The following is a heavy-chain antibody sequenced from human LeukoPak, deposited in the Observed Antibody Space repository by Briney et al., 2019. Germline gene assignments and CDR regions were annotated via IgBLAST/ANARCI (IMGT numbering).Heavy chain of an antibody. V-gene: IGHV3-11*01. D-gene: IGHD2-21*02. J-gene: IGHJ4*02. CDR1: GFTFSDYY. Sequence: GGSLRLSCAASGFTFSDYYMSWIRQAPGKGLEWVSYISSSGSTIYYADSVKGRFTISRDNAKNSLYLQMNSLRAEDTAVYYCARTPGAYCGGDCYSGWFDYWGQGTLVTVSS. CDR3: ARTPGAYCGGDCYSGWFDY. CDR2: ISSSGSTI.